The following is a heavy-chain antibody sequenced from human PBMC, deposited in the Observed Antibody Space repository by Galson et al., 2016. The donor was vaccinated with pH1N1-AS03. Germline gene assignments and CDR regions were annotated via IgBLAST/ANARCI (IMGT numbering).Heavy chain of an antibody. D-gene: IGHD2-15*01. J-gene: IGHJ3*02. CDR1: GYTFSTYG. Sequence: SVKVSCKASGYTFSTYGVSWVRQAPGQGLEWMGWINGYDDDTNYAQNVDGRVTMTTDKSRSTVYIELRSLRSDDTGVYYCARDRGFRPDTFDIWGQGTWVTVSS. V-gene: IGHV1-18*04. CDR2: INGYDDDT. CDR3: ARDRGFRPDTFDI.